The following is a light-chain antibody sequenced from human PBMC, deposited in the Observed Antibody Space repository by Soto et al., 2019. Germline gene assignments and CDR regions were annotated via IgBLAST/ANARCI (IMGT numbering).Light chain of an antibody. V-gene: IGLV2-14*03. CDR1: STDVGGYNF. CDR3: SSYTSGNTLV. CDR2: DVN. J-gene: IGLJ1*01. Sequence: QPALTQPASVSGSPGQSITISCTGTSTDVGGYNFVSWYQHHPGKAPKLMICDVNNRPSGVSNRFSGSKSGNTASLTISGLQAEDEADYYCSSYTSGNTLVFGTGTKVTVL.